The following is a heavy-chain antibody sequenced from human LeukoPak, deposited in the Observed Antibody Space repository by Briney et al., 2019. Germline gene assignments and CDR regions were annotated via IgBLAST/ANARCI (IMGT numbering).Heavy chain of an antibody. Sequence: GGSLRLSCAASGFDLHDYNMHWVRQAPGKGLEWVSHITWDGGSTYCADSVKGRFTISRDKSKNSLYLQMNSLRTEDSALYYCARDRERGGRGPIRHWGQGTLVTVSS. V-gene: IGHV3-43*01. CDR2: ITWDGGST. D-gene: IGHD1-1*01. CDR3: ARDRERGGRGPIRH. J-gene: IGHJ1*01. CDR1: GFDLHDYN.